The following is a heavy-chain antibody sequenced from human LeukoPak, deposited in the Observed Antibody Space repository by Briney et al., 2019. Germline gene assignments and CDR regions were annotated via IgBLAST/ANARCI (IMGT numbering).Heavy chain of an antibody. Sequence: GGSLRLSCAASGFTFSSYSMNWVRQAPGKELVGVSRINTDGSSTSYADSVKGRFTISRDNAKNTLYLQMNSLRAEDTAVYYCARGGAAAGPFDYWGQGTLVTVSS. CDR2: INTDGSST. CDR1: GFTFSSYS. V-gene: IGHV3-74*01. J-gene: IGHJ4*02. CDR3: ARGGAAAGPFDY. D-gene: IGHD6-13*01.